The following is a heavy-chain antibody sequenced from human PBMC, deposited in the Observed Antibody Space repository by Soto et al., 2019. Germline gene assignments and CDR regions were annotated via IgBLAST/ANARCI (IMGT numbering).Heavy chain of an antibody. J-gene: IGHJ3*02. Sequence: GGSLRLSCSVSGFTFSSSAMHWVRQAPGKGLEYVSSIGADGVRTYYADSVKGRFTISRDNSENTLYLQMSSLRTEDTALYYCVKGLPYSSSWYERAFAIWGQGTMVTVSS. V-gene: IGHV3-64D*08. D-gene: IGHD6-13*01. CDR1: GFTFSSSA. CDR2: IGADGVRT. CDR3: VKGLPYSSSWYERAFAI.